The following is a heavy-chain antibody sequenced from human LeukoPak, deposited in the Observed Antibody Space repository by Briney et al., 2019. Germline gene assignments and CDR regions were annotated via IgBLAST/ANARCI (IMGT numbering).Heavy chain of an antibody. CDR1: GGSISSYY. CDR3: ARATAGGNWNSHDWYFDL. J-gene: IGHJ2*01. V-gene: IGHV4-4*07. D-gene: IGHD1-7*01. CDR2: IYTSGST. Sequence: SETLSLTCTVSGGSISSYYWSWIRQPAGKGLEWIGRIYTSGSTNYNPSLKSRVTMSVDTSKNQFSLKLSSVTAADTAVYYCARATAGGNWNSHDWYFDLWGRGTLVTVSS.